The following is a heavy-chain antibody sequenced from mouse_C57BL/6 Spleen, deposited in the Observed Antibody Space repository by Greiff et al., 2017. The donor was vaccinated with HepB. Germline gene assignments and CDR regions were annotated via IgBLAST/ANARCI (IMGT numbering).Heavy chain of an antibody. Sequence: DVKLQESGPELVKPGDSVKISCKASGYSFTGYFMNWVMQSHGKSLEWIGRINPYNGDTFYNQKFKGKATLTVDKSSSTAHMELRSLTSEDSAVYYCARWYYGSSYAMDYWGQGTSVTVSS. CDR3: ARWYYGSSYAMDY. V-gene: IGHV1-20*01. CDR2: INPYNGDT. CDR1: GYSFTGYF. J-gene: IGHJ4*01. D-gene: IGHD1-1*01.